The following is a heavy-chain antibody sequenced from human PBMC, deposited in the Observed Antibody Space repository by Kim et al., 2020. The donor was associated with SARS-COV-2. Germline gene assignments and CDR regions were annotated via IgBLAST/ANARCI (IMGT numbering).Heavy chain of an antibody. D-gene: IGHD3-10*01. J-gene: IGHJ4*02. CDR3: TTDRRVLLWFGERSGFDY. Sequence: KGRFTISRDDSKNTLYLKMNSLKTEDTAVYYCTTDRRVLLWFGERSGFDYWGQGTLVTVSS. V-gene: IGHV3-15*01.